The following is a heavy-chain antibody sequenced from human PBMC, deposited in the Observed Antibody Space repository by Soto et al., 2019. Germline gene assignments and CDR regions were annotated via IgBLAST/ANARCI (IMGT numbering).Heavy chain of an antibody. V-gene: IGHV1-69*13. Sequence: SVKVSCKASGGTFSSYAISWVRQAPGQGLEWMGGIIPIFGTANYAQKFQGRVTITADESTSTAYMELSSLRSEDTAAYYCARDGMGVAAGTGHYYFDYWGQGALVTVSS. CDR2: IIPIFGTA. CDR3: ARDGMGVAAGTGHYYFDY. J-gene: IGHJ4*02. D-gene: IGHD6-13*01. CDR1: GGTFSSYA.